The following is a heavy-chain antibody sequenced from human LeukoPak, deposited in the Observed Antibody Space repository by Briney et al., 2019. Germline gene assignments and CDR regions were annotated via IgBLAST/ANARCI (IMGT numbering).Heavy chain of an antibody. CDR2: IYYSGSN. Sequence: SETLSLTCTVSGGYISRYYLTWIRQPPGKGLEWIGYIYYSGSNTYNAYLKNRLTISVDTSNNQVSLQLTTMIAADTAAYYCARDGGSGFDYWGLGTLVTVSS. D-gene: IGHD3-10*01. CDR3: ARDGGSGFDY. V-gene: IGHV4-59*01. J-gene: IGHJ4*02. CDR1: GGYISRYY.